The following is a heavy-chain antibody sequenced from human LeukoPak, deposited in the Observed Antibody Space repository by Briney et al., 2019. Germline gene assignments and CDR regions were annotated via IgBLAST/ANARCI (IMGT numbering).Heavy chain of an antibody. CDR2: IYYSGTT. Sequence: SETLSLTCSGSAASISDYYWSWIRLPPGKGLEWIGYIYYSGTTNYNPSLKSRVTISKDPSKNQISLKLTSVTHADTSVYYCASGSNEFDPWGQGILVTVSS. J-gene: IGHJ5*02. D-gene: IGHD1-1*01. CDR3: ASGSNEFDP. V-gene: IGHV4-59*01. CDR1: AASISDYY.